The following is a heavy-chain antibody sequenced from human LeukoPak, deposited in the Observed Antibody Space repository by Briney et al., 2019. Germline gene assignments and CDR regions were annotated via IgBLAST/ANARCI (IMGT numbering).Heavy chain of an antibody. CDR1: GGTFSSYA. V-gene: IGHV1-46*01. J-gene: IGHJ6*02. CDR2: INPSGGST. CDR3: ARDNYYYGMDV. Sequence: GASVKVSCKASGGTFSSYAISWVRQAPGQGLEWMGIINPSGGSTSYAQKFQGRVTMTRDTSTSTVYMELSSLRSEDTAVYYCARDNYYYGMDVWGQGTTVTVSS.